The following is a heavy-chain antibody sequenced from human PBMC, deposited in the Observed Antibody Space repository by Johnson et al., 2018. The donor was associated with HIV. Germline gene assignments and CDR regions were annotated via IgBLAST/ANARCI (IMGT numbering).Heavy chain of an antibody. CDR1: GFTFSSYG. CDR3: ARDKPPNGDFDI. D-gene: IGHD4-17*01. CDR2: ISGSGGST. V-gene: IGHV3-23*04. Sequence: EVQLVESGGGVVQPGRSLRLSCAASGFTFSSYGMHWVRQAPGKGLEWVSAISGSGGSTYYADSVKGRFTISRDNSKNTLYLQMNSLRAEDTAVYYCARDKPPNGDFDIWGQGTMVTVSS. J-gene: IGHJ3*02.